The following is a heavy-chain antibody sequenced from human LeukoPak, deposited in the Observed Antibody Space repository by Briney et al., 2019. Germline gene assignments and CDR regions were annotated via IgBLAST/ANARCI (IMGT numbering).Heavy chain of an antibody. Sequence: GGSLRLSCAASGFTFSSYAMRWVRQAPGKGLEYVSAISSNGGSTYYANSVKGRFIISRDNSKNTLYLQMGSLRAEDMAVYYCARGAPYYDILTATDAFDIWGQGTMVTVSS. CDR1: GFTFSSYA. D-gene: IGHD3-9*01. V-gene: IGHV3-64*01. CDR3: ARGAPYYDILTATDAFDI. CDR2: ISSNGGST. J-gene: IGHJ3*02.